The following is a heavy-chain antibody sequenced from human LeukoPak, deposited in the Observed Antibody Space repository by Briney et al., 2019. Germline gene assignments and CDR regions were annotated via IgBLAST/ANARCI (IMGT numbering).Heavy chain of an antibody. CDR3: ASFMATAGYFDY. Sequence: GGSLRLSCAASGFTFSNYWMSWVRQVPGKGLEGVATLNQDGSQKDYTDSVKGRFTISRDNAKNSLYLQMNSLRAEDTAVYYCASFMATAGYFDYWGQGTLVTVSS. J-gene: IGHJ4*02. V-gene: IGHV3-7*03. CDR1: GFTFSNYW. D-gene: IGHD6-13*01. CDR2: LNQDGSQK.